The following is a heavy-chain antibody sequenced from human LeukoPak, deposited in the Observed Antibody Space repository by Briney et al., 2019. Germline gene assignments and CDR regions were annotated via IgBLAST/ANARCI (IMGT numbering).Heavy chain of an antibody. CDR1: GFTFTSSA. Sequence: SVKVSCKASGFTFTSSAVQWVRQARGQRLEWIGWIVVGSGNTNYAQKFQERVTITRDMSTSTAYMELSSLRSEDTSVYYCAASPDYYDSSGYSYYFDYWGQGTLVTVSS. D-gene: IGHD3-22*01. V-gene: IGHV1-58*01. J-gene: IGHJ4*02. CDR3: AASPDYYDSSGYSYYFDY. CDR2: IVVGSGNT.